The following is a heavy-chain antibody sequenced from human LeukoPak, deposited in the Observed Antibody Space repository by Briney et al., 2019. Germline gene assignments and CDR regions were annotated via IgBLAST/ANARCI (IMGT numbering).Heavy chain of an antibody. CDR3: ARDTDLRGFDY. J-gene: IGHJ4*02. CDR2: ISSSGSTI. V-gene: IGHV3-11*01. CDR1: GFSVNSHQ. D-gene: IGHD4-17*01. Sequence: GGSLRLSCAASGFSVNSHQMSWVRQAPGKGLEWVSYISSSGSTIYYADSVKGRFTISRDNAKNSLYLQMNSLRAEDTAVYYCARDTDLRGFDYWGQGTLVTVSS.